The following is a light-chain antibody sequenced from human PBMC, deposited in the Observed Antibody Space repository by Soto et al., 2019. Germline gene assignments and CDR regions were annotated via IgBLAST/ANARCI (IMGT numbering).Light chain of an antibody. CDR3: QSYDSSLSGAVV. J-gene: IGLJ2*01. V-gene: IGLV1-40*01. CDR1: SSNIGAGYD. Sequence: QSVLTQPPSVSGAPGQRVTISCTGSSSNIGAGYDVHWYQQLPGTAPKLLIYGNNNRPSGVPDRFSGSKSGTSVSLAITGLQAEDEAYYYCQSYDSSLSGAVVFGRGTKVTVL. CDR2: GNN.